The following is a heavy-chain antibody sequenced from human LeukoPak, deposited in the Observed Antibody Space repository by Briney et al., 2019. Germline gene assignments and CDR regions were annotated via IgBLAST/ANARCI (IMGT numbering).Heavy chain of an antibody. CDR1: GFTVSSNY. CDR3: ASQSQVAIDAFDI. D-gene: IGHD2-15*01. J-gene: IGHJ3*02. CDR2: VKQDGSEK. V-gene: IGHV3-7*01. Sequence: GGSLRLSCAASGFTVSSNYMSWVRQAPGKGLEWVANVKQDGSEKNYVDSVKGRFTISRDNAKNSLYLQMNSLRAEDTAVYYCASQSQVAIDAFDIWGQGTMVTVSS.